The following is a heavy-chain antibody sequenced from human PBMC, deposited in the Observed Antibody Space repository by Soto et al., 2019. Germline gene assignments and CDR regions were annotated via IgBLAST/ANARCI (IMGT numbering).Heavy chain of an antibody. V-gene: IGHV3-15*07. CDR2: IKSKTDGGTT. Sequence: EVQLVESGGGLVKPGGSLRLSCAASGFTFSNAWMNWVRQAPGKGLEWVGRIKSKTDGGTTDYAAPVKGRFTISRDDSKNTLYLQMSSLKTEDTAVYYCTTSRRYCSGGSCYRTNICGQGTLVTVSS. J-gene: IGHJ1*01. CDR1: GFTFSNAW. D-gene: IGHD2-15*01. CDR3: TTSRRYCSGGSCYRTNI.